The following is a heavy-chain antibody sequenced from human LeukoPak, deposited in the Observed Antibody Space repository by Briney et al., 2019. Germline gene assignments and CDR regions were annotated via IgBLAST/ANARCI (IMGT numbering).Heavy chain of an antibody. CDR3: ARAYGGYDFFDY. J-gene: IGHJ4*02. CDR1: GGTFSRYA. Sequence: ASVKVSCKASGGTFSRYAISWVRQAPGQGLEWMGGIIPIFGTANYAQKFQGRVTITADESTSTAYMEVSSLRSEDTAVYYCARAYGGYDFFDYWGQGILVTVSS. CDR2: IIPIFGTA. V-gene: IGHV1-69*13. D-gene: IGHD5-12*01.